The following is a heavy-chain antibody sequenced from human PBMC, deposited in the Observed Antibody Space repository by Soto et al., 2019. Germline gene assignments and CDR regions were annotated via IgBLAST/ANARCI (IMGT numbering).Heavy chain of an antibody. V-gene: IGHV3-7*03. Sequence: VQLVESGGGLVQPGGSLRLSCAVSGFNFNNYRMSWVRQAPGKGLEWVATIKEDGSERYYVPSVRGRFTISRDNAKNSLSLQMNSLRADDTAVYYCASLKVSSAWDLWGQGTLVTVSS. CDR1: GFNFNNYR. CDR2: IKEDGSER. D-gene: IGHD6-19*01. CDR3: ASLKVSSAWDL. J-gene: IGHJ4*02.